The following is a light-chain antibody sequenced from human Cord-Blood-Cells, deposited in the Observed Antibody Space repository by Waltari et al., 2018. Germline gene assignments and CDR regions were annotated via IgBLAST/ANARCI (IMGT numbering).Light chain of an antibody. Sequence: EIVLTQSPGTLSLSPGERATLSCRASQRVSSSYLAWYQQKPGQAPRLLIDGASSRATGIPDRVSGSGSGTDFTLTISRLEPEDFAVYYCQQYGSSPWTFGQGTKVGIK. CDR2: GAS. J-gene: IGKJ1*01. CDR1: QRVSSSY. CDR3: QQYGSSPWT. V-gene: IGKV3-20*01.